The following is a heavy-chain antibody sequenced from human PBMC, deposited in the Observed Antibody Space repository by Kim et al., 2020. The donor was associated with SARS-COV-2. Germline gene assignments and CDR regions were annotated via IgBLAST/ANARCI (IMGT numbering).Heavy chain of an antibody. Sequence: ANYAQKFQGRVTITADKSTSTAYMELSSLRSEDTAVYYCARGVRFNWYFDLWGRGTLVTVSS. CDR2: A. V-gene: IGHV1-69*04. D-gene: IGHD3-3*01. CDR3: ARGVRFNWYFDL. J-gene: IGHJ2*01.